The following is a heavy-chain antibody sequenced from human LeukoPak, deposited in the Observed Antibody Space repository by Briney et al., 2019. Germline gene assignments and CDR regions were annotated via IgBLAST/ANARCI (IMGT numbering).Heavy chain of an antibody. CDR1: GYTFTGYD. CDR2: INPNSGGT. D-gene: IGHD1-14*01. CDR3: ARWRVTPAEFDI. V-gene: IGHV1-2*02. J-gene: IGHJ3*02. Sequence: EASVKVSCKASGYTFTGYDMHWVRQAPGQGLEWMGWINPNSGGTNYAQKFQGRVTMTRDTSISTAYMELSRLRSDDTAVYYCARWRVTPAEFDIWGQGTMDTVSS.